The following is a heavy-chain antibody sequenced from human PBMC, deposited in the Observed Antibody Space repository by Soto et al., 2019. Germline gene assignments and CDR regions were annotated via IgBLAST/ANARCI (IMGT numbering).Heavy chain of an antibody. J-gene: IGHJ5*02. Sequence: ASVKVSCKASGYTFTGYYMHWVRQAPGQGLEWMGWINPNSGGTNYAQKFQGRVTMTRDTSISTAYMELSRLRSDDTAVYYCARARHSYGNPVWFDPWGQGTLVTVSS. V-gene: IGHV1-2*02. D-gene: IGHD5-18*01. CDR2: INPNSGGT. CDR3: ARARHSYGNPVWFDP. CDR1: GYTFTGYY.